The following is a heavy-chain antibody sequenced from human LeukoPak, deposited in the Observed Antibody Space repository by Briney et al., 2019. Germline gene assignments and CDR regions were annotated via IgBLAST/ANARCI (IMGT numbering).Heavy chain of an antibody. Sequence: ASETLSLTCTVSDDSITMYYWTWIRQPPGKGLEWIGYVDHTGSTNFNPSLNGRVSISRDTSKNQFSLKLSSVTAADTAVYYCATGGYSSGWQRFDYWGQGTLVTVSS. D-gene: IGHD6-19*01. CDR3: ATGGYSSGWQRFDY. J-gene: IGHJ4*02. CDR2: VDHTGST. V-gene: IGHV4-59*01. CDR1: DDSITMYY.